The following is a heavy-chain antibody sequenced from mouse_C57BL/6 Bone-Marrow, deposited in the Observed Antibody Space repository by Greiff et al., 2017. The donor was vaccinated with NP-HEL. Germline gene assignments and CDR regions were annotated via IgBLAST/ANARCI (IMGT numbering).Heavy chain of an antibody. V-gene: IGHV6-3*01. CDR1: GFTFSNYW. J-gene: IGHJ3*01. Sequence: EVQLVESGGGLVQPGGSMKLSCVASGFTFSNYWMNWVRQSPEKGLEWVAQIRLKSDNYATHYAESVKGRFTISRDDSKSSVYLQMNNLRAEDTGSYYCTGGNYGSSLFAYWGQGTLVTVSA. D-gene: IGHD1-1*01. CDR3: TGGNYGSSLFAY. CDR2: IRLKSDNYAT.